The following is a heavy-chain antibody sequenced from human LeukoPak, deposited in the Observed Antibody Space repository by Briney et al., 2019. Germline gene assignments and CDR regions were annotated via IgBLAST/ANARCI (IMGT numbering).Heavy chain of an antibody. CDR3: ARESMAVGASYSDY. CDR2: ISRSSTYI. J-gene: IGHJ4*02. D-gene: IGHD2-15*01. Sequence: PGGSLRLSCAASGFTFNSYSMNWVRQAPGKGLEWLSSISRSSTYIYYVDSVEGRFTSSRDNAKSSLFLQMNSLRAEDTAVYYCARESMAVGASYSDYWGQGTLVTVSS. V-gene: IGHV3-21*01. CDR1: GFTFNSYS.